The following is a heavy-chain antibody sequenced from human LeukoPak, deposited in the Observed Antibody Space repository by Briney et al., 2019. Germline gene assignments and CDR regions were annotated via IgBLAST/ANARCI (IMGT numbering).Heavy chain of an antibody. CDR3: AQIYTYGSSQFDY. D-gene: IGHD5-18*01. CDR1: GFTFSSYS. J-gene: IGHJ4*02. V-gene: IGHV3-48*04. CDR2: ISSSGSTI. Sequence: GGSLRLSCVVSGFTFSSYSMNWVRQAPGKGLEWVSYISSSGSTIYYADSVKGRFTISRDNAKNSLYLQMNSLRAEDTAVYYCAQIYTYGSSQFDYWGQGTLVTVSS.